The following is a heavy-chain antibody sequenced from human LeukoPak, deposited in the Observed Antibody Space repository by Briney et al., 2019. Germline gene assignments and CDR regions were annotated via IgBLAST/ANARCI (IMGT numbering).Heavy chain of an antibody. CDR2: IKQDESEK. CDR1: GFTFSSYS. J-gene: IGHJ4*02. D-gene: IGHD1-26*01. Sequence: GGSLRLSCAASGFTFSSYSMNWVRQAPGKGLEWVASIKQDESEKYYVDSVKGRFTTSRDNAKSSLYLQMNALRGEDTAVYYCARLVGDVTTWDCWGQGTLVTVSS. V-gene: IGHV3-7*03. CDR3: ARLVGDVTTWDC.